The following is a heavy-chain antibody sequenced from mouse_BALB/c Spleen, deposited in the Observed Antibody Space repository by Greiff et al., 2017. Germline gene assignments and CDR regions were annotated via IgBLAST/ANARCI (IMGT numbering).Heavy chain of an antibody. D-gene: IGHD2-14*01. CDR3: ARSGRYDAMDY. Sequence: QVQLKQSGAELMKPGASVKISCKATGYTFSSYWIEWVKQRPGHGLEWIGEILPGSGSTNYNEKFKGKATFTADTSSNTAYMQLSSLTSEDSAVYYGARSGRYDAMDYWGQGTSVTVSS. J-gene: IGHJ4*01. CDR2: ILPGSGST. CDR1: GYTFSSYW. V-gene: IGHV1-9*01.